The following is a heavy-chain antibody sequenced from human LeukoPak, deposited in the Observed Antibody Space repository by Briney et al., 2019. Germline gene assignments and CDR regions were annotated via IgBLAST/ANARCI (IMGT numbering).Heavy chain of an antibody. V-gene: IGHV4-59*08. CDR3: ARHVGNSGSGSYLTYFDY. CDR2: IYYSGST. CDR1: GGSISTYS. Sequence: SETLSLTCTVSGGSISTYSWTWIRQPPGRGLECIGYIYYSGSTYYNPSLKSRVTISVDTSKNQFSLKLSSVTAADTAVYYCARHVGNSGSGSYLTYFDYWGQGTLVTVSS. D-gene: IGHD3-10*01. J-gene: IGHJ4*02.